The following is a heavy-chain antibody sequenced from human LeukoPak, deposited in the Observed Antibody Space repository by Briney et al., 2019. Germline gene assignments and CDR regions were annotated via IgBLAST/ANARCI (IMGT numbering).Heavy chain of an antibody. CDR2: IYPDDFRT. CDR3: ARQYYFDGRGYCRLDY. V-gene: IGHV5-51*01. CDR1: GYDFNSYW. Sequence: KLGESLKISCKGSGYDFNSYWIGWVRQMPGKGLEWMGVIYPDDFRTRYSPSFQGQVAISVDKSITTAYLQWSSLKASDTAIYYCARQYYFDGRGYCRLDYWGQGTLVTVSS. D-gene: IGHD3-22*01. J-gene: IGHJ4*02.